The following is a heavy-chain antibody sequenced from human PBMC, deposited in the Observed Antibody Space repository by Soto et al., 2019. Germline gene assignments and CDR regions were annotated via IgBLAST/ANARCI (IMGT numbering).Heavy chain of an antibody. CDR2: IYWSSGSI. D-gene: IGHD6-25*01. V-gene: IGHV3-9*01. CDR3: AKDMEPGIVATSHMDV. Sequence: GGSLRLSCAASGFTFADYAMHWVRQTPGQGLEWVSGIYWSSGSIGYADSVKGRFTISRDNAKNSLYLQMNSLRAEDTALYYCAKDMEPGIVATSHMDVWGKGTTVTVSS. CDR1: GFTFADYA. J-gene: IGHJ6*03.